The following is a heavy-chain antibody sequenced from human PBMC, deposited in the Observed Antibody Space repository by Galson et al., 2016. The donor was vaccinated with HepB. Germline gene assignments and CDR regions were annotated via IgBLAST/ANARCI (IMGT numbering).Heavy chain of an antibody. J-gene: IGHJ6*02. CDR3: AHGLYGSPQFYYFGLDI. Sequence: PALVKPPQTLTLTCTFSGFSLNTGGVSLGWVRQPPGKALEWLALVFWDDNEHYNPSLKSRLSITKDTSNSRVVLTMTNMDPMDTATYFWAHGLYGSPQFYYFGLDIWGQGATVVVSS. V-gene: IGHV2-5*02. CDR1: GFSLNTGGVS. D-gene: IGHD3-10*01. CDR2: VFWDDNE.